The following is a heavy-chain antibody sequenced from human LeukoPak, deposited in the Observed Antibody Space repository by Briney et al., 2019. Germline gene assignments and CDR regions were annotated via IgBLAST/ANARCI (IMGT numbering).Heavy chain of an antibody. J-gene: IGHJ6*03. CDR2: IDAYNGNT. D-gene: IGHD1-1*01. Sequence: LGASVKVSCKASGYTFTSSGISWVRQAPGQGLEWMGWIDAYNGNTNYAQKLQGRVTMTTDTSTTTAYMELRSLRLDDTAMYYCARAGSYYYMDVWGKGTTVTVSS. V-gene: IGHV1-18*01. CDR1: GYTFTSSG. CDR3: ARAGSYYYMDV.